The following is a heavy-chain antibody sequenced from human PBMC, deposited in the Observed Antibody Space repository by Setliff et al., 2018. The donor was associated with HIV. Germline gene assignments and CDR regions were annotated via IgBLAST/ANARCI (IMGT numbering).Heavy chain of an antibody. D-gene: IGHD3-16*02. CDR2: INHSGST. CDR1: GGSFSGYY. CDR3: ARGLPGTYRYSYYYYYMDV. V-gene: IGHV4-34*01. J-gene: IGHJ6*03. Sequence: LSLTCAVYGGSFSGYYWSWIRQPPGKGLGWIGEINHSGSTNYNPSLKSRVTISIDTSKNQFSLKVSSVTAADTALYYCARGLPGTYRYSYYYYYMDVWDKGTTVTVSS.